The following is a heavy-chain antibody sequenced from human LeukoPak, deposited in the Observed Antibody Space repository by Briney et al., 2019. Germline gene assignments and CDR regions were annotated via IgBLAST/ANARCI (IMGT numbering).Heavy chain of an antibody. CDR3: AEDGFTFDA. CDR1: GQSIGSGYH. V-gene: IGHV4-38-2*01. J-gene: IGHJ3*01. CDR2: IHHNGDT. Sequence: SETLSLTCGVSGQSIGSGYHWGWIRQPPEKGLEWIGSIHHNGDTYYNPSLKSRVTMSMDTSKNEFSLRMRSVTAADTAVYYCAEDGFTFDAWGQGTMVTVSS.